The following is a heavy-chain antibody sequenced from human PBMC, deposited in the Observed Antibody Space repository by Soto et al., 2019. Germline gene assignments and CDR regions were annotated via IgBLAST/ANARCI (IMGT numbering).Heavy chain of an antibody. J-gene: IGHJ6*02. CDR3: ARASIAARVYYGMDV. CDR1: GGSISSYY. D-gene: IGHD6-6*01. V-gene: IGHV4-59*01. CDR2: IYYSGST. Sequence: SETLSLTCTVSGGSISSYYWSWIRQPPGKGLEWIGYIYYSGSTNYNPSLKSRVTISVDTSKNQFSLKLSSVTAADKAVYYCARASIAARVYYGMDVWGQGTTVTVSS.